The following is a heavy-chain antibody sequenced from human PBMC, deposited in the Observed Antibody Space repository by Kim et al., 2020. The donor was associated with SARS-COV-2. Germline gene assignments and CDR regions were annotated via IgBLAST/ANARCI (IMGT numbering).Heavy chain of an antibody. CDR3: ARCPVGSFWFDP. D-gene: IGHD6-25*01. V-gene: IGHV4-4*02. Sequence: YNPSLKSRVTISVDKSKNQFSLNLTSVTAADTAVYYCARCPVGSFWFDPWGQGTLVTISS. J-gene: IGHJ5*02.